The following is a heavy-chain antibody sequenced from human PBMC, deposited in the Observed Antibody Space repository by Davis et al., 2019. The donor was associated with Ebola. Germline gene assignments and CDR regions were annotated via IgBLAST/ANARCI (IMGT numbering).Heavy chain of an antibody. D-gene: IGHD5-18*01. CDR3: ARADVERYSYGTLLYYYYYGMDV. CDR2: INPSGGST. V-gene: IGHV1-46*01. J-gene: IGHJ6*02. Sequence: ASVKVSCKASGYTFTSYGISWVRQAPGQGLEWMGIINPSGGSTSYAQKFQGRVTMTRDTSTSTVYMELSSLRSDDTTVYYCARADVERYSYGTLLYYYYYGMDVWGQGTTVTVSS. CDR1: GYTFTSYG.